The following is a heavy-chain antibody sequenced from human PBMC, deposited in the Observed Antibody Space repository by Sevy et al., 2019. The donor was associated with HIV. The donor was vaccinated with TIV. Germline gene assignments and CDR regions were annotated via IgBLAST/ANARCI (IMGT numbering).Heavy chain of an antibody. D-gene: IGHD2-15*01. V-gene: IGHV3-7*01. Sequence: GGSLRLSCAASGFNIRTHWMLWVRQAPGKGLEWVANINPDGSKIYYADSVKGRFTISRDSAKNSVFLQMTSLRAEDTAVYYCVRAIQLAASYWGQGMLVTVSS. CDR1: GFNIRTHW. J-gene: IGHJ4*02. CDR2: INPDGSKI. CDR3: VRAIQLAASY.